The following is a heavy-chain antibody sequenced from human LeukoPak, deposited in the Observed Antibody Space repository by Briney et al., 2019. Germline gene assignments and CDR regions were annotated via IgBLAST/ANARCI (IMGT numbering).Heavy chain of an antibody. CDR1: GGSISSYY. D-gene: IGHD1-26*01. CDR3: ARAEGGELPYYYYGMDV. V-gene: IGHV4-59*01. CDR2: IYYSGST. J-gene: IGHJ6*02. Sequence: SETLSLTCTVSGGSISSYYWSWIRQPPGKGLEWIRYIYYSGSTNYNPSLKSRVTISVDTSKNQFSLKLSSVTAADTAVYYCARAEGGELPYYYYGMDVWGQGTTVTVSS.